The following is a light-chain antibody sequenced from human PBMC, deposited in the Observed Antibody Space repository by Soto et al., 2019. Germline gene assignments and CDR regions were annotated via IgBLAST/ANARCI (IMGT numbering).Light chain of an antibody. J-gene: IGKJ1*01. V-gene: IGKV3-20*01. CDR3: QQYRIFPWT. Sequence: EIVLTQSPGTLSLSPGERATLSCWASQSVSSSYLAWYQQKPGQAPRLLIYGASSRATGIPDRFSGSGSGTDFTLTISRLEPEDFAVYYGQQYRIFPWTFGQGTRVEIK. CDR1: QSVSSSY. CDR2: GAS.